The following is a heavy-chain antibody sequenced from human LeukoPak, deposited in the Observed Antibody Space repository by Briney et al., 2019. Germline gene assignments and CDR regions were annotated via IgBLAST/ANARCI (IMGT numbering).Heavy chain of an antibody. Sequence: GGSLRLSCAASGFTFSSYAMHWVRQAPGKGLEWVAVISYDGSNKYYADSVKGRFTISRDNSKNTLYLRMNSLRAEDTAVYYCARDRHGMAVWGQGTTVVVSS. CDR2: ISYDGSNK. V-gene: IGHV3-30-3*01. CDR1: GFTFSSYA. CDR3: ARDRHGMAV. J-gene: IGHJ6*02.